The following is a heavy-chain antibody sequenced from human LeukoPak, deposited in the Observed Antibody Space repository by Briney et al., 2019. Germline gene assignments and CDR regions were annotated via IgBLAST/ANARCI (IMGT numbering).Heavy chain of an antibody. CDR2: IYYSGST. V-gene: IGHV4-59*12. D-gene: IGHD3-10*01. J-gene: IGHJ4*02. Sequence: PSETLSLTCTVSGGSISSYYWSWIRQPPGKGLEWIGYIYYSGSTKYNNPSLKSRVTISVDKSKNQFSLKLSSVTAADTAVYYCARRVDYYGSGSAPCAFYFDSWGLGNMVTVSS. CDR3: ARRVDYYGSGSAPCAFYFDS. CDR1: GGSISSYY.